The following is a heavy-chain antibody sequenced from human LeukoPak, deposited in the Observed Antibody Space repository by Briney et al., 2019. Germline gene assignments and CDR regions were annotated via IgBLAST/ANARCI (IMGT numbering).Heavy chain of an antibody. V-gene: IGHV1-2*06. CDR1: GYTFTGHD. CDR2: INPNTRGA. Sequence: GASVKVSCKASGYTFTGHDMHWVRQAPGQGLEWMGRINPNTRGANYAQKFQGRVTMTRDTSITTAYMELSRLTSDDTAVYSCAREAAAYQDWGQGTLVTVSS. J-gene: IGHJ4*02. D-gene: IGHD6-13*01. CDR3: AREAAAYQD.